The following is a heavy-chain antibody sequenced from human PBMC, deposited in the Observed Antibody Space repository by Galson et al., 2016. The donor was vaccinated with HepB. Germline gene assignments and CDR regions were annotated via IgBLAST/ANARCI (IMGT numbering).Heavy chain of an antibody. CDR3: ANSGHTYYFFGLAV. D-gene: IGHD3-10*01. V-gene: IGHV4-31*03. Sequence: TLSLTCTVSGGSISSGGYYWNWIRQHPGKGLEWIGYIYFSGTPQYNPSLKSRATISMDESKNQLSLRLGSVTAADTAVYYCANSGHTYYFFGLAVWGPGTTVTVSS. CDR2: IYFSGTP. J-gene: IGHJ6*02. CDR1: GGSISSGGYY.